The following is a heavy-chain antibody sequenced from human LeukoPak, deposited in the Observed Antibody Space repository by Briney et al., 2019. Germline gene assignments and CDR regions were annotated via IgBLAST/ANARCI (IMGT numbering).Heavy chain of an antibody. Sequence: SVKVSCKASGGTFSSYTISWVRQAPGQGLEWMGRIIPILGIANYAQKFQGGVTITADKSTSTAYMELSSLRSEDTAVYYCARDNGYMTTAYRFDYWGQGTLVTVSS. CDR3: ARDNGYMTTAYRFDY. D-gene: IGHD4-11*01. J-gene: IGHJ4*02. CDR1: GGTFSSYT. CDR2: IIPILGIA. V-gene: IGHV1-69*04.